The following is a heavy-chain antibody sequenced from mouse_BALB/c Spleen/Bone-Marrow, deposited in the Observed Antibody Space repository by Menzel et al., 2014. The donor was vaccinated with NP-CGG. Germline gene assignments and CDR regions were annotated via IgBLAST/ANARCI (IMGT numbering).Heavy chain of an antibody. J-gene: IGHJ4*01. V-gene: IGHV1-5*01. D-gene: IGHD1-1*01. CDR3: TRVITAVLATRAMDY. CDR1: GYTFTSYW. Sequence: EVKLVEPGTVLARPGASVKMSCKASGYTFTSYWMHWVKQRPGQGLEWIGAIYPGNSDTSYNQKFKGKAKLTAVTSTSTAYMELSSLTSEDSAVYYCTRVITAVLATRAMDYWGQGSSVTVSS. CDR2: IYPGNSDT.